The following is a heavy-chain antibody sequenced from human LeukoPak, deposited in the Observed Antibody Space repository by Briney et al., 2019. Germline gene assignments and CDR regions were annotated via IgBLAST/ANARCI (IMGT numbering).Heavy chain of an antibody. CDR3: AIGVPCTNGVCYRLRAFDI. J-gene: IGHJ3*02. CDR2: INHSGST. CDR1: GGSISSSTYY. D-gene: IGHD2-8*01. V-gene: IGHV4-39*07. Sequence: PSETLSLTCTASGGSISSSTYYWDWIRQPPGKGLEWIGEINHSGSTNYNPSLKSRVTISVDTSKNQFSLKLSSVTAADTAVYYCAIGVPCTNGVCYRLRAFDIWGQGTMVTVSS.